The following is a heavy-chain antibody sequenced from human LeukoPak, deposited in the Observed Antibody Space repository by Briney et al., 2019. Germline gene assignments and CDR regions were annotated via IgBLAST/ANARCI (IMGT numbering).Heavy chain of an antibody. CDR2: ISGSGGST. CDR1: GFTFSSYA. J-gene: IGHJ6*04. D-gene: IGHD1-1*01. Sequence: GGSLRLSCAASGFTFSSYAMSSVRQAPGKWLEWVSAISGSGGSTYYADSVEGRFTISRDNSKNTLYLQMNSLRAEDTAVYYCAKDGATGTWVYYYYGMDVWGKGTTVTVSS. CDR3: AKDGATGTWVYYYYGMDV. V-gene: IGHV3-23*01.